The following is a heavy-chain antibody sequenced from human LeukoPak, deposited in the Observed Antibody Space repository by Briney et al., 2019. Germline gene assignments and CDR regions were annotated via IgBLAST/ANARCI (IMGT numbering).Heavy chain of an antibody. J-gene: IGHJ4*02. CDR1: GFTFSSYA. D-gene: IGHD1-26*01. V-gene: IGHV3-23*01. CDR2: ISGSGGST. CDR3: AKVGSGSYWPRYYFDY. Sequence: GGSLRLSCAASGFTFSSYAMSWVRQAPGKGLEWVSAISGSGGSTYYADSVKGRFTISRDNSKNTLYLQMNSLRAEDTAVYYCAKVGSGSYWPRYYFDYWGQGTLVTVSS.